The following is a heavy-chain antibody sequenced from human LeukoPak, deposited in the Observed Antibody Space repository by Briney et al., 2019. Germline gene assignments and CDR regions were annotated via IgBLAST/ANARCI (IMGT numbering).Heavy chain of an antibody. CDR1: GFTFSSYA. Sequence: GGSLRLSCAASGFTFSSYAMSWVRQAPGKGLEWVSLISGDGDSTYYADSVKGRFTISRDNSKNSLYLQMNSLRTEDTALFYCAKDKYSYGCNFDYWGQGTLVTVSS. J-gene: IGHJ4*02. CDR2: ISGDGDST. D-gene: IGHD5-18*01. CDR3: AKDKYSYGCNFDY. V-gene: IGHV3-43*02.